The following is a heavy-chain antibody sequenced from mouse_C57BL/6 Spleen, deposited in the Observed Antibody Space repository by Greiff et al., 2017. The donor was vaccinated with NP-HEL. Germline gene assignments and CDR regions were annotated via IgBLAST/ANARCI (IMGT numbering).Heavy chain of an antibody. CDR1: GFTFSDYR. Sequence: VQVVESGGGLVKPGGSLKLSCAASGFTFSDYRMHWVRQAPEKGLEWVAYISSDGSTIYYADTVKGRFTISRDNAKNTLCLQMTSLRSEDTAMYYCARETAFAYWGQGTLVTVSA. CDR3: ARETAFAY. V-gene: IGHV5-17*01. J-gene: IGHJ3*01. CDR2: ISSDGSTI.